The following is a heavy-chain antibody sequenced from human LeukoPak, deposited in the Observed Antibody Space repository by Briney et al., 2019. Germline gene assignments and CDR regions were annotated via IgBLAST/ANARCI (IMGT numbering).Heavy chain of an antibody. D-gene: IGHD1-26*01. Sequence: GAPVKVSCKTSGGTFNSYAFSWVRQAPAQGLEWMGGIIPIFGTTNYARKFQGRVTITADESTSTAYMELSSLRSEDTAVYYCARGVRDGGSYYIDYWGQGTHVTVSS. CDR1: GGTFNSYA. CDR3: ARGVRDGGSYYIDY. CDR2: IIPIFGTT. J-gene: IGHJ4*02. V-gene: IGHV1-69*13.